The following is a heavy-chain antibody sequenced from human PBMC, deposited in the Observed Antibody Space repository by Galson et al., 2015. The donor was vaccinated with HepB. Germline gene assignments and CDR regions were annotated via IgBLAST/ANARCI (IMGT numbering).Heavy chain of an antibody. D-gene: IGHD3-22*01. Sequence: SVKVSCKASGYTFTSYYMHWVRQAPGQGLEWMGIINPSGGSTSYAQKFQGRVTMTRDTSTSTVYMELSSLRSEDTAVYYCARGAPSSKGGITMIVVVINGDYWGQGTLVTVSS. CDR1: GYTFTSYY. CDR2: INPSGGST. CDR3: ARGAPSSKGGITMIVVVINGDY. V-gene: IGHV1-46*01. J-gene: IGHJ4*02.